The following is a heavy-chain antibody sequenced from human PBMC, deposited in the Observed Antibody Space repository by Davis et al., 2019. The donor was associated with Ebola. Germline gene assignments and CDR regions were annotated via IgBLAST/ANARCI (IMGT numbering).Heavy chain of an antibody. V-gene: IGHV4-59*08. D-gene: IGHD4/OR15-4a*01. CDR3: ARGAGGLTRYFDL. Sequence: MPSETLSLTCAVYGGSFSGYYWSWIRQPPGKGLEWIGYIYYSGSPNYHPSLKSRVTISVDTSKNQFSLKLSSVTAADTAVYYCARGAGGLTRYFDLWGRGTLVTVSS. CDR2: IYYSGSP. CDR1: GGSFSGYY. J-gene: IGHJ2*01.